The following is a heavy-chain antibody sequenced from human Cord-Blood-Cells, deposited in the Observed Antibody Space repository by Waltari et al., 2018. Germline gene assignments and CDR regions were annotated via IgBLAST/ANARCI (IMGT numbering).Heavy chain of an antibody. CDR1: GGSISSSSYY. V-gene: IGHV4-39*07. Sequence: QLQLQESGPGLVKPSETLSLTCTVPGGSISSSSYYWGWLRQPPGKGLEWIGSIYYSGSTYYNPSLKSRVTISVDTSKNQFSLKLSSVTAADTAVYYCARGYEGGWYSHYYYYYMDVWGKGTTVTVSS. J-gene: IGHJ6*03. CDR2: IYYSGST. CDR3: ARGYEGGWYSHYYYYYMDV. D-gene: IGHD6-19*01.